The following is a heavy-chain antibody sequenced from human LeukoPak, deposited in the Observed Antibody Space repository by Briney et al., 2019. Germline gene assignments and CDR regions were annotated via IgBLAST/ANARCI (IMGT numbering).Heavy chain of an antibody. CDR3: AKEMDLSRYCSSTSCHPFDF. J-gene: IGHJ4*02. V-gene: IGHV3-9*01. CDR2: ISWNSGSI. CDR1: GFTFDDYA. D-gene: IGHD2-2*01. Sequence: HPGGSLRLSCAASGFTFDDYAMHWVRQAPGKGLEWVSGISWNSGSIDYADSVKGRFIISRDNAKNSLYLQMGSLSTEDTAFYYCAKEMDLSRYCSSTSCHPFDFWGQGTLVTVSS.